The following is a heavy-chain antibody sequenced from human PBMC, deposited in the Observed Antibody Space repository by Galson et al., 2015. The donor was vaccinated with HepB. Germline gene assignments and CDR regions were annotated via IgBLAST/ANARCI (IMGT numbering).Heavy chain of an antibody. Sequence: SVKVSCKASGYNFTRYYMHWVRQAPGQGLEWMAIINPSGGSTDYAQKFRGRLTMTRDTSTSTVFMELSSLRPEDTAVYHCARGGLLWEGPDYWGQGTLVTVSS. CDR2: INPSGGST. CDR1: GYNFTRYY. V-gene: IGHV1-46*01. D-gene: IGHD3-10*01. J-gene: IGHJ4*02. CDR3: ARGGLLWEGPDY.